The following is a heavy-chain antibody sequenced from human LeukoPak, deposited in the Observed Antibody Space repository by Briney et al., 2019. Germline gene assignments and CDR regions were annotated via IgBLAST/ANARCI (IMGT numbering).Heavy chain of an antibody. CDR1: GFTFSSYG. J-gene: IGHJ3*02. CDR2: ISSSSSYI. D-gene: IGHD3-22*01. CDR3: ARDRYYDSQRPAFDI. Sequence: GGSLRLSCAASGFTFSSYGMNWVRQAPGKGLEWVSSISSSSSYIYYADSVKGRFTISRDNAKNSLYLQMNSLRAEDTAVYYRARDRYYDSQRPAFDIWGQGTMVTVSS. V-gene: IGHV3-21*01.